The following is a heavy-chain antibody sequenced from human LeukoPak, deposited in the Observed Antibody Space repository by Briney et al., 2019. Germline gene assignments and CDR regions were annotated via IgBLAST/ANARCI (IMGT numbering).Heavy chain of an antibody. CDR3: ARERPGYSGHAGLDY. CDR1: GGSFSDYY. J-gene: IGHJ4*02. CDR2: INHSGST. V-gene: IGHV4-34*01. D-gene: IGHD5-12*01. Sequence: SETLSLTCAVYGGSFSDYYWSWIRQPPGKGLEWIGEINHSGSTNYNPSLKSRVTISVDTSKNQFSLKLSSVTAADTAVYYCARERPGYSGHAGLDYWGQGTLVTVSS.